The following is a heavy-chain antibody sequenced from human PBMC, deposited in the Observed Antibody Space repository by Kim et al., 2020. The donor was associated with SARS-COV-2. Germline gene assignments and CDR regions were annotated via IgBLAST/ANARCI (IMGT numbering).Heavy chain of an antibody. CDR1: GYSFTSYW. D-gene: IGHD1-7*01. J-gene: IGHJ4*02. CDR2: IYPGDSDT. CDR3: ARESWGGGAGTRYFDY. V-gene: IGHV5-51*01. Sequence: GESLKISCKGSGYSFTSYWIGWVRQMPGKGLEWMGIIYPGDSDTRYSPSFQGQVTISADKSISTAYLQWSSLKASDTAMYYCARESWGGGAGTRYFDYWGQGTLVTVSS.